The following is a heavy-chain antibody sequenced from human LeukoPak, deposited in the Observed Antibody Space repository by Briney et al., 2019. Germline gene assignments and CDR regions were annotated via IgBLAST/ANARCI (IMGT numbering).Heavy chain of an antibody. J-gene: IGHJ4*02. CDR1: XXTFSTYG. D-gene: IGHD6-19*01. CDR3: XXXXXXXXXGWYYFDY. CDR2: ISFDANNK. Sequence: CAXSXXTFSTYGMHWVRQAPGKGLEWVAVISFDANNKFYAESVKGRLTIYRDSSKKTLYVQMNRVRAEDRGVYYCXXXXXXXXXGWYYFDYWGQGTLVTVSS. V-gene: IGHV3-30*03.